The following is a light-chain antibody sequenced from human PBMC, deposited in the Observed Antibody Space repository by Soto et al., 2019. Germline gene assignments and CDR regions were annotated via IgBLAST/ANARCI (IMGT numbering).Light chain of an antibody. J-gene: IGLJ3*02. V-gene: IGLV2-11*01. CDR1: SSDVGGYNY. CDR2: DVS. CDR3: CSYAGSYPGV. Sequence: QSALTQPRSVSGSPGQSVTISCTGPSSDVGGYNYVSWYQQHPGKAPKLMIYDVSKRPSGVPDRFSGSKSGNTASLTISGLQAEDEADYYCCSYAGSYPGVFGGGTKLTVL.